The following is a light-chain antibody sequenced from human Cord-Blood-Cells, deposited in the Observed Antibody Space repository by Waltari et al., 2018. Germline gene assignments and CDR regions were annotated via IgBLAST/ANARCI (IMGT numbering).Light chain of an antibody. Sequence: SSELTQDPAVSVALGQTVRITCQGDSLRSYYASWYQQKPGQAPLRVIYGKNNRPPGIPDLFSGSSSGNTASLTITGAQAEDEADYYCNSRDSSGNHVVFGGGTKLTVL. CDR2: GKN. V-gene: IGLV3-19*01. CDR3: NSRDSSGNHVV. J-gene: IGLJ2*01. CDR1: SLRSYY.